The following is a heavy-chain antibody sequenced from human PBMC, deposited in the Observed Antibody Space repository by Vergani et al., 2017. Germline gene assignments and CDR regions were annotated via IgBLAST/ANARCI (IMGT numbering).Heavy chain of an antibody. CDR2: ISSSGSP. V-gene: IGHV4-39*02. J-gene: IGHJ4*02. D-gene: IGHD3-3*01. CDR3: ARTDFWSGYYTRPFDY. CDR1: GDSISRSHYY. Sequence: QLQLQESGPGLVKPSETLSLSCRVSGDSISRSHYYWGFIRQPPGKGLEWIGSISSSGSPYYNPTLKSRLAFSVDTSKNLFSLRLKSVTATDTGMYYCARTDFWSGYYTRPFDYWGQGTLVTVSS.